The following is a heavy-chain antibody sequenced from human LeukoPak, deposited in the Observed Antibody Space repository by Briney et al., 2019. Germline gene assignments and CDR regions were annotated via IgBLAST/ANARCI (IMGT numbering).Heavy chain of an antibody. D-gene: IGHD3-22*01. J-gene: IGHJ3*02. CDR1: GGSISSSSYY. CDR2: IYYSGST. V-gene: IGHV4-39*07. CDR3: ARDTDYYDSSPPAFDI. Sequence: SETLSLTCTVSGGSISSSSYYWGWIRQPPGKGLEWIGSIYYSGSTYYNPSLKSRVTISVDTSKNQFSLKLSSVTAADTAVYYCARDTDYYDSSPPAFDIWGQGTMVTVSS.